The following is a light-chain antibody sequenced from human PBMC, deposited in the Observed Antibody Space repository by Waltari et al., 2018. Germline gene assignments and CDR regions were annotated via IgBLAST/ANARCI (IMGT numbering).Light chain of an antibody. Sequence: DIVMTPSQRFLHFTPGTPACISFRSRQRLLHSSGYTFLDWYRQKPGQSPQLLIYLFSNRASGVPDRFSGSGSGTDFTLKISRVEAEDVGVYYCMQARQTPWTFGQGTKVEIK. CDR1: QRLLHSSGYTF. V-gene: IGKV2-28*01. J-gene: IGKJ1*01. CDR2: LFS. CDR3: MQARQTPWT.